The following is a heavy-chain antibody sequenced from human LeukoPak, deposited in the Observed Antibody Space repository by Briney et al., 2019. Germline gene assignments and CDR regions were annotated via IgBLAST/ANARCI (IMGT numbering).Heavy chain of an antibody. J-gene: IGHJ4*02. Sequence: SGRSLRLSCAASGFTFSSYGMHWVRQAPGKGLEWVAVISYDGSNKYYADSVKGRFTISRDNSKNTLYLQMNSLRAEDTAVYYCAKDRGRHGDYVWEDYFDYWGQGTLVTVSS. V-gene: IGHV3-30*18. CDR1: GFTFSSYG. CDR2: ISYDGSNK. CDR3: AKDRGRHGDYVWEDYFDY. D-gene: IGHD4-17*01.